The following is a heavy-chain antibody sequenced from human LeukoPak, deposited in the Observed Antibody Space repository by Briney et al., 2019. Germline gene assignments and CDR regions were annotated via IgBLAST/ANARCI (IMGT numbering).Heavy chain of an antibody. CDR2: IYYSGST. Sequence: PSETLSLTCTVSGGSISSSYWSWIRQPPGKGLEWIGNIYYSGSTNYNPSHKSRVTISVDTSKNRFSVRLSSVTAADTAVYYCARDDYGDFFFDSWGQGTLVTVSS. CDR3: ARDDYGDFFFDS. CDR1: GGSISSSY. V-gene: IGHV4-59*01. J-gene: IGHJ4*02. D-gene: IGHD4-17*01.